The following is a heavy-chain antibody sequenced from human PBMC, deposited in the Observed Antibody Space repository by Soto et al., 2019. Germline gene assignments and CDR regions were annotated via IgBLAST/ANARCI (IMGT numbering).Heavy chain of an antibody. J-gene: IGHJ6*02. Sequence: SETLSLTCAVHGGSLSGYYWTWIRQPPGKGLEWIGDINHSGSTNYNSSLKSRVTISVDTSKNQLSLKLRSVTAADTAVYYCAREEVPQWFTRGYYGMDVWGQGTTVTVSS. CDR2: INHSGST. V-gene: IGHV4-34*01. D-gene: IGHD2-2*01. CDR3: AREEVPQWFTRGYYGMDV. CDR1: GGSLSGYY.